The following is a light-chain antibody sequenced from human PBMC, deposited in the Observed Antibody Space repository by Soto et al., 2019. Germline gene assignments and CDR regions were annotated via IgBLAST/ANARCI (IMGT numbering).Light chain of an antibody. Sequence: EIVLTQSPATLSLSPGERATLSCRASQSVSRYLAWYQQKPGQAPRLLINDASNRATGIPARFSGSGSGTDFTLTISSLEPEDFAVYYCHQRSDWPITFGGGTKVEIK. CDR1: QSVSRY. CDR3: HQRSDWPIT. CDR2: DAS. V-gene: IGKV3-11*01. J-gene: IGKJ4*01.